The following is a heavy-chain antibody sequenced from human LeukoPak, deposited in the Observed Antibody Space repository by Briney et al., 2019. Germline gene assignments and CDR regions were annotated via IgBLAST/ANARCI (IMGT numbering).Heavy chain of an antibody. CDR1: GFTFSSYA. V-gene: IGHV3-23*01. Sequence: GESLRLSCAASGFTFSSYAMSWVRQAPGKGLEWVSLIFGSGGSTFYADSVKGRFTISRDNSKNTLYLQMNSLRAEDTAVYYCAKGRGDVYRYPLLFDHWGQGTLVTVSS. CDR3: AKGRGDVYRYPLLFDH. CDR2: IFGSGGST. D-gene: IGHD5-24*01. J-gene: IGHJ4*02.